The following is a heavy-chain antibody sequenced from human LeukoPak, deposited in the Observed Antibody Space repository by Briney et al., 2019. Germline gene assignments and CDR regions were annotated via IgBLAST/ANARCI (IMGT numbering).Heavy chain of an antibody. D-gene: IGHD1-26*01. CDR2: ISYDGSNK. J-gene: IGHJ4*02. Sequence: GGSLRLSCAASGFTFSSYGVHWVRQAPGKGLEWVAVISYDGSNKYYADSVKGRFTISRDNAKNSLYLQMNSLRDEDTAVYYCARDPPIVGAYFDYWGQGTLVTVSS. CDR3: ARDPPIVGAYFDY. V-gene: IGHV3-30*03. CDR1: GFTFSSYG.